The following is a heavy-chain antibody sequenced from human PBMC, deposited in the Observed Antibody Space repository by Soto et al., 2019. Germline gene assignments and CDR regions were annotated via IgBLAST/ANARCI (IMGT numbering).Heavy chain of an antibody. CDR3: ARGRLRLGELSVYYFDY. Sequence: SETLSLTCTVSGGSISSYYWSWIRQPPGKGLEWIGYIYYSGSTNYNPSLKSRVTISVDTSKNQFSLKLSSVTAADTAVYYCARGRLRLGELSVYYFDYWGKGTRVTVSS. V-gene: IGHV4-59*01. J-gene: IGHJ4*02. D-gene: IGHD3-16*02. CDR1: GGSISSYY. CDR2: IYYSGST.